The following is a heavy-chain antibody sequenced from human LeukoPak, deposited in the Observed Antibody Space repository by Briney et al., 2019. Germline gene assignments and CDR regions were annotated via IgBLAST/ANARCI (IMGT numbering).Heavy chain of an antibody. D-gene: IGHD6-13*01. V-gene: IGHV3-7*01. J-gene: IGHJ4*02. CDR1: RFTFSNYW. CDR3: ASGRQLGY. CDR2: IKEDGSEK. Sequence: GGSLRLSCAASRFTFSNYWMSWVRQASGKGLEWVANIKEDGSEKYYVDSVKGRFTISRDNARNSLYLQMNSLRAEDTAVYYCASGRQLGYWGQGTLVTVSS.